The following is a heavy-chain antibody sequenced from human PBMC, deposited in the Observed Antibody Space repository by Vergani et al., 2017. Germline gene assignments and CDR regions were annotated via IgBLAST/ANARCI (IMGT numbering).Heavy chain of an antibody. Sequence: QVQVVQSGAEVKKSGASVKVSCKTSGYTFSNYYMHWVRQAPGQGLEWMGIINPSGGHTNYAQKFQVRVTMTRDTSTSTVYMELSRLRSEATAIYYCARGDYGILTGYRYWGQGTLVTVSA. CDR1: GYTFSNYY. J-gene: IGHJ4*02. CDR3: ARGDYGILTGYRY. D-gene: IGHD3-9*01. V-gene: IGHV1-46*03. CDR2: INPSGGHT.